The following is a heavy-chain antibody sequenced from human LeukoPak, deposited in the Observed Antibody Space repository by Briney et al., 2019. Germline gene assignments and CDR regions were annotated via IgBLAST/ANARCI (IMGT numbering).Heavy chain of an antibody. CDR2: IKSKTDGGTT. CDR3: TTPSASRRTGRSVFDY. J-gene: IGHJ4*02. Sequence: PGGSLRLSCAASGFTFSNAWMSWVRQAPGKGLEWVGRIKSKTDGGTTDYAAPVKGRFTISRDDSKNTLYLQMSSLKTEDTAVYYCTTPSASRRTGRSVFDYWGQGTLVTVSS. D-gene: IGHD1-1*01. CDR1: GFTFSNAW. V-gene: IGHV3-15*01.